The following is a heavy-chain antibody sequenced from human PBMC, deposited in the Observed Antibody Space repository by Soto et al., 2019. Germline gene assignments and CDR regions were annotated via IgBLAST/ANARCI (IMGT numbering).Heavy chain of an antibody. CDR3: AREDYDLDNGMDV. Sequence: ASLQVCCESSCYSFTSYYINWVRQAPGQGLEWMGIINPSGGSTSYAQKFQGRVTMTRDTSTSTVYMELSSLRSEDTAVYYCAREDYDLDNGMDVWVQVTTVTVSS. V-gene: IGHV1-46*01. J-gene: IGHJ6*02. D-gene: IGHD3-16*01. CDR1: CYSFTSYY. CDR2: INPSGGST.